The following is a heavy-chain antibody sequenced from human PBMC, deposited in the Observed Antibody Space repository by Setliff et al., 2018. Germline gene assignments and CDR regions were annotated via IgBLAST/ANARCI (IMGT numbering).Heavy chain of an antibody. CDR2: INHSGTT. V-gene: IGHV4-34*01. Sequence: SETLSLTCAASGGTFTYCYWTWIRQAPGKGLEWIGEINHSGTTNYTPSLKSRVTIPIDTSKNQFSLKLSSVTAADTAVDYCARGGERYYSASWGQGTLVTVSS. CDR1: GGTFTYCY. CDR3: ARGGERYYSAS. J-gene: IGHJ4*02. D-gene: IGHD1-20*01.